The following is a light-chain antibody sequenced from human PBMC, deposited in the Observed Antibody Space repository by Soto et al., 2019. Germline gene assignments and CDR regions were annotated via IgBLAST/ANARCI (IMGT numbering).Light chain of an antibody. CDR1: SSDVGSFNY. V-gene: IGLV2-14*01. J-gene: IGLJ1*01. Sequence: QSVLTQPASVSGSPGQSITISCTATSSDVGSFNYVSWYQHHPGKAPKLMIYEVTSRPSGVSNRFSGPKSGNTASLTISGLQAEDEADYYCVSYATSTTLYVFGSGTKVTVL. CDR2: EVT. CDR3: VSYATSTTLYV.